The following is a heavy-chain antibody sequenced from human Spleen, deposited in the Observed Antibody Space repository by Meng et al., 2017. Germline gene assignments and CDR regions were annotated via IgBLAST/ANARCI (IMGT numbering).Heavy chain of an antibody. CDR1: GDTFSTYD. V-gene: IGHV7-4-1*02. Sequence: QVQLVQSGAEVMKPGASVKVSCKASGDTFSTYDVDWVRQAPGQGLEWMGWMNTKTGEPTYVQGFTGRFVFSLDTSVSTAYLQINSLQADDTAVYYCARVAGSNVGEFEYWGQGTLVTVSS. D-gene: IGHD3-10*01. CDR2: MNTKTGEP. CDR3: ARVAGSNVGEFEY. J-gene: IGHJ4*02.